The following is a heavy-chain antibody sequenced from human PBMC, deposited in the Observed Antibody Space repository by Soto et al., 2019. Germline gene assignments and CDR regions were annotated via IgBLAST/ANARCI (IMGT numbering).Heavy chain of an antibody. J-gene: IGHJ3*02. CDR1: GGTFSNYA. Sequence: QVQLVQSGAEVKKPGSSVKVSCKASGGTFSNYAISWVRQAPGQGLEWMGGIIPIFATANYAQKFQGRVTINADESTGTAYMELSSLRSEDTAVYYCARGRYCSGGSCYSSFDIWGQGTMVTVSS. CDR2: IIPIFATA. D-gene: IGHD2-15*01. V-gene: IGHV1-69*01. CDR3: ARGRYCSGGSCYSSFDI.